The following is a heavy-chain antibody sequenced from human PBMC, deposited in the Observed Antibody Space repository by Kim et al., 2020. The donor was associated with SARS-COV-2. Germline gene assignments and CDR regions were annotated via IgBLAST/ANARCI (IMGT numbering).Heavy chain of an antibody. CDR1: GFRFEDYA. D-gene: IGHD2-8*01. V-gene: IGHV3-43*02. Sequence: GGSLRLSCVASGFRFEDYAMHWVRQVPGKGLEWVSVIGGGDGSTNYADSVRGRFTISRDNSKNSLYLQMNSLTTEDTAFYYCVKDFYARMVYAMEYWGQGTLVTVSS. CDR2: IGGGDGST. J-gene: IGHJ4*02. CDR3: VKDFYARMVYAMEY.